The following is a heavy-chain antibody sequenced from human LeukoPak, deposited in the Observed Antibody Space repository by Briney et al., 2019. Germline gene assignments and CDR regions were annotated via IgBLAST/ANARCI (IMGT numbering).Heavy chain of an antibody. Sequence: SETLSLTCAVYGGSFSGYYWSWIRQPPGKGLEWIGEINHSGSTNYNPSLKSRVTLSIETSKSQFSLKLSSVTAADTAVYYCARVRDILLADYWGQGTLVTVSS. J-gene: IGHJ4*02. CDR1: GGSFSGYY. D-gene: IGHD3-3*02. CDR2: INHSGST. V-gene: IGHV4-34*01. CDR3: ARVRDILLADY.